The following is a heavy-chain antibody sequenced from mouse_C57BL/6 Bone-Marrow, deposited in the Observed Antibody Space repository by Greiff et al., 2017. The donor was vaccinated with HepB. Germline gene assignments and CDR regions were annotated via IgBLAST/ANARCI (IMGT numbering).Heavy chain of an antibody. D-gene: IGHD1-1*01. V-gene: IGHV5-12*01. Sequence: EVKLVVSGGGLVQPGGSLKLSCAASGFTFSDYYMYWVRQTPEKRLEWVAYISNGGGSTYYPDTVKGRFTISRDNAKNTLYLQMSRLKSEDTAMYYCARPRIYYYGSSYAWFAYWGQGTLVTVSA. CDR3: ARPRIYYYGSSYAWFAY. J-gene: IGHJ3*01. CDR1: GFTFSDYY. CDR2: ISNGGGST.